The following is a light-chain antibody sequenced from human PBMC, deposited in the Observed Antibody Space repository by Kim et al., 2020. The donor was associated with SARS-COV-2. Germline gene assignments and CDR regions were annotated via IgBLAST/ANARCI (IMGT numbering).Light chain of an antibody. CDR1: SSNVGSNY. Sequence: QSVLTQPPSVSAAPGQKVTISCSGSSSNVGSNYVSWYQQLPGTAPKLLIYGNNQRPSGIPDRFSGSKSGTSASLGITGLQTEDEADYYCGAWDGSLSAEVFGGGTQLTVL. CDR3: GAWDGSLSAEV. CDR2: GNN. V-gene: IGLV1-51*01. J-gene: IGLJ2*01.